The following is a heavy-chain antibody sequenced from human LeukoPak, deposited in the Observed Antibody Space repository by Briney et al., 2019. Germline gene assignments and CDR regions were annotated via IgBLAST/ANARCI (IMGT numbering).Heavy chain of an antibody. CDR3: ARGDHYYDSSAFIDY. CDR1: GFTFNLYA. CDR2: MSYGGSKK. J-gene: IGHJ4*02. V-gene: IGHV3-30*04. D-gene: IGHD3-22*01. Sequence: SGGSLRLSCAASGFTFNLYAMHWVRQAPGKGLEWVAVMSYGGSKKYYTDSVKGRFTISRDNSKNTLYVLINDLRPEDTAVYYCARGDHYYDSSAFIDYWGQGTLVTVSS.